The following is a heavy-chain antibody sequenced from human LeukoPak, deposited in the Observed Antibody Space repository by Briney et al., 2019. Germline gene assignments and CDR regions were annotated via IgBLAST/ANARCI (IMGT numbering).Heavy chain of an antibody. J-gene: IGHJ4*02. Sequence: ASVKVSCKASGYTFTGYYMHWVRQAPGQGLEWMGWINPNSGGTNYAQKFQGRVTTTRDTSISTAYMELSSLRSDDTAVYFCARDLPNNWNYVGDYWGQGTLVTVSS. CDR1: GYTFTGYY. D-gene: IGHD1-7*01. V-gene: IGHV1-2*02. CDR2: INPNSGGT. CDR3: ARDLPNNWNYVGDY.